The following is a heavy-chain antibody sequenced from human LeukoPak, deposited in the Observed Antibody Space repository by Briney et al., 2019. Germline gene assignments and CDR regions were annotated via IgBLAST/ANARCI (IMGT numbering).Heavy chain of an antibody. Sequence: SETLSLTCTVSGGSISSYYWSWIRQPPGKGLEWLGSIYYSGSTYYNPSLKSRVTISVDTSKNQFSLKLSSVTAAHTAVYYCARTRYYYNSRSYGAPYYFDYWGQGTLVTVSS. D-gene: IGHD3-10*01. J-gene: IGHJ4*02. V-gene: IGHV4-39*01. CDR3: ARTRYYYNSRSYGAPYYFDY. CDR2: IYYSGST. CDR1: GGSISSYY.